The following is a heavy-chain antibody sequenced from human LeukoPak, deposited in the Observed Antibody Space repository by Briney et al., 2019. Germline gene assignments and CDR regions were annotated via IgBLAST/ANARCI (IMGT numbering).Heavy chain of an antibody. CDR1: GFTFSDYS. CDR3: ARLRRNSDRSDFFYYYDH. V-gene: IGHV3-21*01. D-gene: IGHD3-22*01. Sequence: GGSLRLSCAASGFTFSDYSMNWVRQAPGKGLEWVASVNTVSSYIYYADSMRGRFTISRDNAKNSLFLQMNSLRAEDTAVYYCARLRRNSDRSDFFYYYDHWGQGTLVTVPS. J-gene: IGHJ4*02. CDR2: VNTVSSYI.